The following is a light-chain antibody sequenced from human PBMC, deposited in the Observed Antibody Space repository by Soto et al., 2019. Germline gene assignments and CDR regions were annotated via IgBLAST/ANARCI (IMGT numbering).Light chain of an antibody. CDR3: QQYGSSPGYT. J-gene: IGKJ2*01. CDR1: QSVSSTY. CDR2: GAS. Sequence: EIVLTQSPGTLSLSQGESATLSCRASQSVSSTYLAWYQQKPGQAPRLLIYGASNRATGIPDRFSGSGSGTDFTLTISRLEPEDFAVYYCQQYGSSPGYTFRQGTKLQIK. V-gene: IGKV3-20*01.